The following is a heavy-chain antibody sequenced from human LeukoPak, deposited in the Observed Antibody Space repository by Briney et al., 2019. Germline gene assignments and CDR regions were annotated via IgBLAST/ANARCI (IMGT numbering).Heavy chain of an antibody. CDR2: ISHDGNNK. CDR3: ARRVRFDYYGSGRRTFWFDP. V-gene: IGHV3-30*03. J-gene: IGHJ5*02. CDR1: GFTFSTFG. Sequence: GGSLRLSCAASGFTFSTFGMHWVRQAPGKGLEWVAAISHDGNNKYYADSVKGRFTISRDNSKNTLNLQMNSLRAEDTAVYYCARRVRFDYYGSGRRTFWFDPWGQGTLVTVSS. D-gene: IGHD3-10*01.